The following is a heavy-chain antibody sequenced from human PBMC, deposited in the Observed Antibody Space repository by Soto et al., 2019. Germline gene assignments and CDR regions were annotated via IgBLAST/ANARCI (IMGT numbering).Heavy chain of an antibody. J-gene: IGHJ2*01. D-gene: IGHD4-17*01. Sequence: SETLSLTCTVSGGSISSGDYYWSWIRQPPGKGLEWIGYIYYSGSTYYNPSLKSRVTISVDTSKNQFSLKLSSVTAADTAVYYCARDPTIDLYGDWYFDLWGRGTLVTVSS. CDR2: IYYSGST. V-gene: IGHV4-30-4*01. CDR1: GGSISSGDYY. CDR3: ARDPTIDLYGDWYFDL.